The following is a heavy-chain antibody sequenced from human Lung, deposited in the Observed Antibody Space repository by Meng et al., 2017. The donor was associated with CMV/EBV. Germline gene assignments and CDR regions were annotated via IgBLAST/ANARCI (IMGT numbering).Heavy chain of an antibody. V-gene: IGHV1-24*01. D-gene: IGHD2-2*01. J-gene: IGHJ3*02. Sequence: ASXXVSXKVSGYTLTEVSRHWVRQAPGKGLEWMGGFDVENDEIIYAQKFQGRVTMTEDTSRDTAYMELSSLRSEDTAVYYCATGKYCGATSCEGSDTFAIWXQGTMVTVSS. CDR1: GYTLTEVS. CDR2: FDVENDEI. CDR3: ATGKYCGATSCEGSDTFAI.